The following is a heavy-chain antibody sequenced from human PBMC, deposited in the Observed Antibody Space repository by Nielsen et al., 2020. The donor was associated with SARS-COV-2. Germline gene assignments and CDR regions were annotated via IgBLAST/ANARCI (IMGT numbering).Heavy chain of an antibody. CDR1: GFSISDSG. J-gene: IGHJ3*02. CDR3: ARVNPVSDSWFDALDI. V-gene: IGHV3-73*01. Sequence: GGSLRLSCAASGFSISDSGMHWARQASGRGLEWLGRIRSKSHSYETVYAVSVRDRFTISRDDSENTAYLQMNSLRTEDTAVYFCARVNPVSDSWFDALDIWGQGTMVTVSS. CDR2: IRSKSHSYET. D-gene: IGHD6-13*01.